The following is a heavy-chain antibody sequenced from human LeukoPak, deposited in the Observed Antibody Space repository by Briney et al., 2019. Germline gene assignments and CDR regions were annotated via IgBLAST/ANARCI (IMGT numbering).Heavy chain of an antibody. J-gene: IGHJ5*02. CDR2: IYYSGST. CDR1: GGSISSSSYY. CDR3: ARSFSIFDWSQYNWFDP. V-gene: IGHV4-61*01. D-gene: IGHD3/OR15-3a*01. Sequence: PSETLSLTCTVSGGSISSSSYYWSWIRQPPGKGLEWIGYIYYSGSTNYNPSLKSRVTISVDTSKNQFSLKLSSVTAADTAVYYCARSFSIFDWSQYNWFDPWGQGTLVTVSS.